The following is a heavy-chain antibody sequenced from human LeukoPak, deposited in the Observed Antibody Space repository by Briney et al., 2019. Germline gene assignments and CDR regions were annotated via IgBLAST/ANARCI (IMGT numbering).Heavy chain of an antibody. CDR2: INHSGST. D-gene: IGHD3-10*01. CDR1: GGSFSGYY. V-gene: IGHV4-34*01. CDR3: ARGRVRGVIMSWSDP. J-gene: IGHJ5*02. Sequence: PSETLSLTCAVYGGSFSGYYWSWIRQPPGKGLEWIGEINHSGSTNYNPSLKSRVTISVDTSKNQFSLKLSSVTAADTAVYYCARGRVRGVIMSWSDPWGQGTLVTVSS.